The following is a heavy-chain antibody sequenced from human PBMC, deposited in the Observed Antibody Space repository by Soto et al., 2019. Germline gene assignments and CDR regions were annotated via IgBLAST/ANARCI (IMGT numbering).Heavy chain of an antibody. Sequence: PSETLSLTCAVYGGSFSGYYWSWIRQPPGKGLEWIGEINHSGSTNYNPSLKSRVTISVDTSKNQFSLKLSSVTAADTAVYYCAKRGGYDYVWKSYRPDSWGQGTLVTVSS. CDR3: AKRGGYDYVWKSYRPDS. CDR2: INHSGST. J-gene: IGHJ4*02. D-gene: IGHD3-16*02. CDR1: GGSFSGYY. V-gene: IGHV4-34*01.